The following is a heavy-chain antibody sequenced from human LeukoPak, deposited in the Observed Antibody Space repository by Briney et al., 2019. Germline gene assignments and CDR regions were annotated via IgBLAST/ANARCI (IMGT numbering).Heavy chain of an antibody. J-gene: IGHJ3*01. CDR2: ISGSASST. D-gene: IGHD5-24*01. V-gene: IGHV3-23*01. CDR3: AMKAVPRSRLHDCFDF. CDR1: GFTFSDYA. Sequence: GGSLRLSCATSGFTFSDYAMSWVRQAPGRGLEWVSAISGSASSTYYADSVKGRFTISRDNSKSTLYLQMNSLRADDTAVYYCAMKAVPRSRLHDCFDFWGQGTVVTVSS.